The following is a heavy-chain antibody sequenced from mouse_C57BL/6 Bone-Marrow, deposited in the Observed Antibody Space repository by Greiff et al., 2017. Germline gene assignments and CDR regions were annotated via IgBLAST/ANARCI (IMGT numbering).Heavy chain of an antibody. Sequence: EVQLVESGGGLVKPGGSLKLSCAASGFTFSDYGMHWVRQAPEKGLEWVAYISSGSSTIYYADTVKGRFTISRDNAKNTLFLQMTSLRSEDTAMYYCARLGGYYPLAYWGQGTLVTVSA. CDR3: ARLGGYYPLAY. D-gene: IGHD2-3*01. V-gene: IGHV5-17*01. CDR1: GFTFSDYG. CDR2: ISSGSSTI. J-gene: IGHJ3*01.